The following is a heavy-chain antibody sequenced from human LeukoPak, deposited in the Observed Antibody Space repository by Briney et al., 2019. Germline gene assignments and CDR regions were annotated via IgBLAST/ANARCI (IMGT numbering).Heavy chain of an antibody. Sequence: GESLKISCEASGYIFTNYWIGWVRQVPGKGLGWMGIIWPYDSETRYSPSFQGQVTMSAEKSTRTAYLHCNSPNASDTSLHYSARQPIDYVPDYWGEGSQASVSS. CDR2: IWPYDSET. J-gene: IGHJ4*02. D-gene: IGHD4/OR15-4a*01. CDR1: GYIFTNYW. CDR3: ARQPIDYVPDY. V-gene: IGHV5-51*01.